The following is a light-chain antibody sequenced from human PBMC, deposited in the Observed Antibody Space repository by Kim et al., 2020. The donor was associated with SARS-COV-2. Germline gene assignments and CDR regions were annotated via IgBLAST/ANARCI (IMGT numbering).Light chain of an antibody. Sequence: ARGKTARITCGGNNIGSKSVHWYQQKPGQAPVLVIYYDSDRPSGIPERFSGSNSGNTATLTISRVEAGDEADYYCQVWDSSSDPVVFGGGTQLTVL. CDR3: QVWDSSSDPVV. J-gene: IGLJ2*01. CDR1: NIGSKS. V-gene: IGLV3-21*04. CDR2: YDS.